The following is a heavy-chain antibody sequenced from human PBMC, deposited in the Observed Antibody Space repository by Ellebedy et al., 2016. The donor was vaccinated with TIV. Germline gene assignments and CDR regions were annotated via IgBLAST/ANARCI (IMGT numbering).Heavy chain of an antibody. D-gene: IGHD1-26*01. CDR3: ARDRASGTYPNWFDP. Sequence: GGSLRLSCAGSGFSFSNYAMHWVRQATGEGLERVSGLSGSGGTTHYADSVKGRFTISRDNSKNILYLQMTGLRAADTATYFCARDRASGTYPNWFDPWGRGTLVSVSS. CDR1: GFSFSNYA. J-gene: IGHJ5*02. V-gene: IGHV3-23*01. CDR2: LSGSGGTT.